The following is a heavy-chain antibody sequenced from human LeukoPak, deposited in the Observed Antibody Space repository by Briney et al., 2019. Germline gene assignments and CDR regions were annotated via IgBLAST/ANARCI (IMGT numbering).Heavy chain of an antibody. Sequence: GRSLRLSCAASGFTFSSYGMHWVCQAPGKGLEGVAVISYDGSNKYYADSVKGRFTISRDNSKNTLYLQMNSLRAEDTAVYYCAKLGYCSGGSCSPFDYWGQGTLVTVSS. V-gene: IGHV3-30*18. CDR1: GFTFSSYG. D-gene: IGHD2-15*01. J-gene: IGHJ4*02. CDR2: ISYDGSNK. CDR3: AKLGYCSGGSCSPFDY.